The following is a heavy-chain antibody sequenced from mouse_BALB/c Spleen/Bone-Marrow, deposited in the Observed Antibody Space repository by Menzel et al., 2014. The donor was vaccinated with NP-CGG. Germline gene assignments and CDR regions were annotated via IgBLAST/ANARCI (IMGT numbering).Heavy chain of an antibody. CDR2: INPGSSTI. D-gene: IGHD4-1*01. CDR3: ARQTGTGAMDY. CDR1: GFDFSRYW. Sequence: EVKVVESGGGLVQPGGSLNLSCAASGFDFSRYWMRWARQAPGKGQEWIGEINPGSSTINYTPSLKDKFIISRDNAKNTLYLQMSKVRSEDTALYYCARQTGTGAMDYWGQGTSVTVSS. V-gene: IGHV4-2*02. J-gene: IGHJ4*01.